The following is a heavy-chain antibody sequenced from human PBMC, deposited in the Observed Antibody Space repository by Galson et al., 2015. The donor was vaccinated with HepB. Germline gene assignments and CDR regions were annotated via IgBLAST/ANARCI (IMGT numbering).Heavy chain of an antibody. CDR2: INAGNGNT. V-gene: IGHV1-3*01. J-gene: IGHJ4*02. CDR1: GYTFTSYA. D-gene: IGHD6-13*01. CDR3: ARVLQQLAYYFDY. Sequence: QSGAEVKKPGASVKVSCKASGYTFTSYAMHWVRQAPGQRLEWMGWINAGNGNTKYSQKFQGRVTITRDTSASTAYMELSSLRSEDTAVYYCARVLQQLAYYFDYWGQGTLVTVSS.